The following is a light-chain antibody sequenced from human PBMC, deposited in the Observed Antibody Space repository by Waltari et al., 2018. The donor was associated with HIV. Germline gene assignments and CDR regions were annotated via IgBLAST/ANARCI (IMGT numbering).Light chain of an antibody. CDR3: AVWDVSLNGRV. CDR1: SSNIGSNH. V-gene: IGLV1-47*01. J-gene: IGLJ3*02. CDR2: RND. Sequence: QSVLSQPPSASGTPGQRVTFSCSGSSSNIGSNHVSWYQQFPGTAPKLLIYRNDQRPSGFPDRFSGSKSGTSASLAISGLRSEDEADYYCAVWDVSLNGRVFGGGTKLTVL.